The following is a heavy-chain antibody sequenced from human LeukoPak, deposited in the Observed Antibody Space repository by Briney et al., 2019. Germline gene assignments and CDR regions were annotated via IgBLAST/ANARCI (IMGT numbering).Heavy chain of an antibody. CDR2: IYYSGST. J-gene: IGHJ2*01. V-gene: IGHV4-61*05. D-gene: IGHD5-24*01. CDR1: GGSISSSSYY. Sequence: KTSETLSLTCTVSGGSISSSSYYWGWIRQPPGKGLEWIGYIYYSGSTNYNPSLKSRVTISVDMSKNQLSLKLSSVTAADTAVYYCARGRRDPLWGRGTLVTVSS. CDR3: ARGRRDPL.